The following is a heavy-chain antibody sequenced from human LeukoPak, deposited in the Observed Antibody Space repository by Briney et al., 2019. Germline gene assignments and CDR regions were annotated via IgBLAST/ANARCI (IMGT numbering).Heavy chain of an antibody. CDR1: GGSFSGYS. CDR2: INHSGST. D-gene: IGHD4-17*01. CDR3: ARGLYGDYVRGYYYYMDV. V-gene: IGHV4-34*01. J-gene: IGHJ6*03. Sequence: PSETLSLTCAVYGGSFSGYSWSWIRQPPGKGLEWIGEINHSGSTNYNPSLKSRVTISVDTSKNQFSLKLSSVTAADTAVYYCARGLYGDYVRGYYYYMDVWGKGTTVTVSS.